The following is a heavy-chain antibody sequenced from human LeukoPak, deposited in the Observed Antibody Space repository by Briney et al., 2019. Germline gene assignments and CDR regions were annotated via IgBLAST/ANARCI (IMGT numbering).Heavy chain of an antibody. V-gene: IGHV3-74*01. CDR3: SGTWPFDY. CDR1: GFTFSNDW. CDR2: ITGDGTTT. D-gene: IGHD5-12*01. J-gene: IGHJ4*02. Sequence: GGSLTLSCAVSGFTFSNDWMHWVRQAPGKGLLWVSRITGDGTTTNYADSVKGRFAISRDNAKNMLYLQMDSLRAEDTAVYYCSGTWPFDYWGQGTLVTVSS.